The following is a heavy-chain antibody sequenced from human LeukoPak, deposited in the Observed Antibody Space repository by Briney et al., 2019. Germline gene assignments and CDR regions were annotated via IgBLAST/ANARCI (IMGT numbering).Heavy chain of an antibody. Sequence: PSETLSLTCAVYGGSFSGYYWSWIRQPPGKGLEWIGEINHSGSTNYNPSLKSRVTISVDTSKNQFSLKLSSVTAADTAVYYCARGDGGGFWSGYHSYFDYWGQGTLVTVSS. J-gene: IGHJ4*02. D-gene: IGHD3-3*01. CDR3: ARGDGGGFWSGYHSYFDY. CDR1: GGSFSGYY. CDR2: INHSGST. V-gene: IGHV4-34*01.